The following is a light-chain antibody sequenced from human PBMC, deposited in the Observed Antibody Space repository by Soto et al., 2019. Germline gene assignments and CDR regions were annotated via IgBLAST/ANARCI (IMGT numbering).Light chain of an antibody. Sequence: EIVLTQSPATLSLSPGERVTLSCRASQSVSSYLAWYQQKPGQAPRLLIYDASNRATGIPARFSGSGSGTDFTLTISSLEPEDFAVYYCQQRSNWPRVTFGPGTKVDIK. CDR2: DAS. V-gene: IGKV3-11*01. CDR3: QQRSNWPRVT. J-gene: IGKJ3*01. CDR1: QSVSSY.